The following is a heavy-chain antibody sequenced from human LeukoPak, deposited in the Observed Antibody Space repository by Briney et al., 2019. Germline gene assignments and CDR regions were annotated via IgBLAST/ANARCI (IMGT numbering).Heavy chain of an antibody. J-gene: IGHJ5*02. CDR1: GLAFSKYS. CDR3: ARVSMYCYDP. CDR2: VDTSSTTM. Sequence: GGSLRLSCAASGLAFSKYSMTWVRQAPGKGLEWVSFVDTSSTTMYYTDSVKGRFTISRDNAKNSLYLQMNSLRAEDTAVYYCARVSMYCYDPWGQGTLVTAST. V-gene: IGHV3-48*04.